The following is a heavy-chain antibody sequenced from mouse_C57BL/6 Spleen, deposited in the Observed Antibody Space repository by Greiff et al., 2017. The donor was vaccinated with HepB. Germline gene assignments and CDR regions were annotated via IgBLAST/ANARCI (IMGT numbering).Heavy chain of an antibody. CDR3: AREGYYGSSYVVSYYFDY. CDR2: INPNYGTT. Sequence: EVQLVESGPELVKPGASVKISCKASGYSFTDYNMNWVKQSNGKSLEWIGVINPNYGTTSYNQKFKGKATLTVDQSSSTAYMQLNSLTSEDSAVYYCAREGYYGSSYVVSYYFDYWGQGTTLTVSS. J-gene: IGHJ2*01. D-gene: IGHD1-1*01. V-gene: IGHV1-39*01. CDR1: GYSFTDYN.